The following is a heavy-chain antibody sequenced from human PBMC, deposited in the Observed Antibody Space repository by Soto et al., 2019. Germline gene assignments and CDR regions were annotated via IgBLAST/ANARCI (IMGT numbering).Heavy chain of an antibody. CDR3: AKDTTSVVVATHDY. J-gene: IGHJ4*02. CDR1: GFTFSSYA. CDR2: ISGSGAST. V-gene: IGHV3-23*01. D-gene: IGHD2-15*01. Sequence: GGSLRLSCAASGFTFSSYAMSWVRQAPGKGLEWDSAISGSGASTYYADTVKGRFTISRDNSKNTLYLQMNSLRAEDTAVYYCAKDTTSVVVATHDYWGQGTLVTVSS.